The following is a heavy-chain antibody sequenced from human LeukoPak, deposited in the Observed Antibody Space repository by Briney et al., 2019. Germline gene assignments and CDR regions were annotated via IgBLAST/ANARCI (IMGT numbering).Heavy chain of an antibody. CDR3: VPADKQ. Sequence: GGSLRLSCAASGFTFSSYWMHWVRQAPGKGLVWVSLIKPDGRTTSYADSVKGRFTISRDNAKNTLYLQMNSLRAEDTAVYYCVPADKQWGQGTLVTVSS. J-gene: IGHJ4*02. V-gene: IGHV3-74*01. CDR1: GFTFSSYW. D-gene: IGHD6-13*01. CDR2: IKPDGRTT.